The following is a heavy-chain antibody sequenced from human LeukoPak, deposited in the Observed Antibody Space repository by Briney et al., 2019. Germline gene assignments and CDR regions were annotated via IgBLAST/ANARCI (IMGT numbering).Heavy chain of an antibody. Sequence: PGGSLRLSCAASGFTFSSYAMSWVRQAPGKGLEWVSSISSSSSYIYYADSVKGRFTISRDNAKNSLYLQMNSLRAEDTAVYYCARDFRRGYSGYDYSQVLGPWFDYWGQGTLVTVSS. CDR1: GFTFSSYA. J-gene: IGHJ4*02. CDR3: ARDFRRGYSGYDYSQVLGPWFDY. V-gene: IGHV3-21*01. CDR2: ISSSSSYI. D-gene: IGHD5-12*01.